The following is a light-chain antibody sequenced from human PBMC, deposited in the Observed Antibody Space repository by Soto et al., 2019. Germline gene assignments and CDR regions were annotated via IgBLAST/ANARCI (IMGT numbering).Light chain of an antibody. J-gene: IGLJ2*01. CDR1: SSNIGAGYD. CDR2: SNR. Sequence: QSVLTQPPSVSGAPGQRVTISCTGSSSNIGAGYDVHWYQQFPGTAPKLLMYSNRNRPSGVPDRFSGSKSGTSASLAITGLQAEDGADYYCQSYDSSLVVFGGGTKLTVL. CDR3: QSYDSSLVV. V-gene: IGLV1-40*01.